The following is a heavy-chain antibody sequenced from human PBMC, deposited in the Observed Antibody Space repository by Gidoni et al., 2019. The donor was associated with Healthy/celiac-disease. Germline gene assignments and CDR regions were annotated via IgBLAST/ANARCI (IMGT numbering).Heavy chain of an antibody. CDR1: GGSVSRGSYY. CDR2: IYYSGST. D-gene: IGHD5-12*01. CDR3: ARDSSGYDFGGGSYFDY. V-gene: IGHV4-61*01. J-gene: IGHJ4*02. Sequence: QVQLQASGPGLVTPSETLSLTCTVSGGSVSRGSYYWSWIRQPPGKGLEWIGYIYYSGSTNYNPSLKSRVTISVDTSKNQFSLKLSSVTAADTAVYYCARDSSGYDFGGGSYFDYWGQGTLVTVSS.